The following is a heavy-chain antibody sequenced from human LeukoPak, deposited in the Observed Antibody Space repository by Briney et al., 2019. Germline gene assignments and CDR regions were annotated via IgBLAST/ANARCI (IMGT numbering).Heavy chain of an antibody. V-gene: IGHV5-51*04. CDR3: ARFPLRYFDWFAFDY. Sequence: GESLKISCKGSGYSFTSYWIGWVRQMPGKGLEWMGIIYPGDSDTRYSPSFQGQVTISADKPISTAYLQWSSLKASDTAMYYCARFPLRYFDWFAFDYWGQGTLVTVSS. J-gene: IGHJ4*02. D-gene: IGHD3-9*01. CDR2: IYPGDSDT. CDR1: GYSFTSYW.